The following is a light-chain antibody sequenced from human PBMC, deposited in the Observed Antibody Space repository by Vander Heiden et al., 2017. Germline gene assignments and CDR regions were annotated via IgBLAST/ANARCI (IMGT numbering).Light chain of an antibody. V-gene: IGLV2-8*01. Sequence: QSALTQPASASGPPGQSVTISCTGTSSDVGAYNYVSWYQQHPGKAPTLIIYDVTKRPSGVPDRFSGSKSGNTAFLTVSGLQAEDEADYYCSSHAGSSAVFGGGTTVTVL. J-gene: IGLJ3*02. CDR1: SSDVGAYNY. CDR3: SSHAGSSAV. CDR2: DVT.